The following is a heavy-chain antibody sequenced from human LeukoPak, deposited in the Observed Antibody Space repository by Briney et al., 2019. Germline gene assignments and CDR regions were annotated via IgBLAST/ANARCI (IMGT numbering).Heavy chain of an antibody. V-gene: IGHV3-74*01. Sequence: GGSLRLSCEASGFTFSNYAMSWVRQAPGKGLEWVSRIHRDGSSTNYADSAKGRFTISRDNAKNTLHLQMDSLRVEDTAVYYCAREDQMDDLDYWGRGTLVTVSS. J-gene: IGHJ4*02. CDR2: IHRDGSST. CDR1: GFTFSNYA. D-gene: IGHD5-24*01. CDR3: AREDQMDDLDY.